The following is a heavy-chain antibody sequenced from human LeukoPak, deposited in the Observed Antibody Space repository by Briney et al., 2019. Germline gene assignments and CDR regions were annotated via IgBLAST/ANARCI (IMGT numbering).Heavy chain of an antibody. CDR2: ISYDGSNK. V-gene: IGHV3-30*18. J-gene: IGHJ5*02. CDR3: AKDDVGAAGTADTNWFDP. CDR1: GFTFSSYG. Sequence: PGRSLRLSCAASGFTFSSYGMHWVRQAPGKGLEWVAVISYDGSNKYYADSVKGRFTISRDSSKNTLYLQMNSLRAEDTAVYYCAKDDVGAAGTADTNWFDPWGQGTLVTVSS. D-gene: IGHD1-26*01.